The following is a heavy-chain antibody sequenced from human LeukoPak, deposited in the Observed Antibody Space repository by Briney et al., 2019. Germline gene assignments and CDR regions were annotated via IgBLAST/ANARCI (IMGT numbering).Heavy chain of an antibody. D-gene: IGHD3-22*01. V-gene: IGHV1-18*01. CDR2: ISAYNGNT. CDR3: AREENPWGMKVDRWFDP. CDR1: GYTFTSYG. Sequence: ASVKVSCKASGYTFTSYGISWVRQAPGQGLEWMGWISAYNGNTNYAQKLQGRVTMTTDTSTSTAYMELRSLRSDDTAVYYCAREENPWGMKVDRWFDPWGQGTLVTVSS. J-gene: IGHJ5*02.